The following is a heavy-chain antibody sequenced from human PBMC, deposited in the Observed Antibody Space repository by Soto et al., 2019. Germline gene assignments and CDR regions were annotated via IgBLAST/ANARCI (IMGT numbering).Heavy chain of an antibody. Sequence: GASVKVSFKDSGYTFTGCCMHWVRQAPGQGLEWMGWINPNSGGTNYAQKFQGWVTMTRDTSISTAYMELSRLRSEDTAVYYGARVGWVLEYYNRSGSSSCFDPWGQGTRDTVSS. CDR2: INPNSGGT. V-gene: IGHV1-2*04. CDR1: GYTFTGCC. CDR3: ARVGWVLEYYNRSGSSSCFDP. J-gene: IGHJ5*02. D-gene: IGHD3-22*01.